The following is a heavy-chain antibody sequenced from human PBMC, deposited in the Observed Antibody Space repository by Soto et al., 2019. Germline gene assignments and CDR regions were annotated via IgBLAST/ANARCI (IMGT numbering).Heavy chain of an antibody. CDR3: ARDRGYDAHDYYYNAMDV. Sequence: GGSLRLSCAASGFTFSSRSMHWVRQAPGKGLEWVAVISADGNYEHYAESVRGRFSISRDNAKNSLYLQMNSLRAEDTAVYYCARDRGYDAHDYYYNAMDVWGQGTTVTVSS. CDR1: GFTFSSRS. CDR2: ISADGNYE. J-gene: IGHJ6*02. D-gene: IGHD3-10*01. V-gene: IGHV3-30-3*01.